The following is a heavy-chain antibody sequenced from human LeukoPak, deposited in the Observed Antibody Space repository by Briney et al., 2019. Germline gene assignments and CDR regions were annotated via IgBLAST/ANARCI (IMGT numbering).Heavy chain of an antibody. J-gene: IGHJ5*02. CDR1: GFTFSNYW. CDR3: ARGGYADDP. V-gene: IGHV3-7*03. D-gene: IGHD3-22*01. CDR2: IKQDGSEK. Sequence: GGSLRLSCAASGFTFSNYWMSWVRQAPGKGLEWVANIKQDGSEKYYVDSVKGRFTISRDNAKNSLYLQMNSLRAEDTAVYYCARGGYADDPWGQGTLVTVSS.